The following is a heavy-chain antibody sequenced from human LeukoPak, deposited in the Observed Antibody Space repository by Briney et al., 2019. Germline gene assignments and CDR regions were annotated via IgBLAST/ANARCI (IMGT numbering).Heavy chain of an antibody. D-gene: IGHD3-3*01. CDR1: GFTFGDYA. Sequence: GGSLRLSCTAPGFTFGDYAMSWVRQAPGKGLEWVGFIRSKAYGGTTEYAASVQGRFTISRDDSKSIAYLQMNSLKTEDTAVYYCTSSYYDFWSGYTPLGYWGQGTLVTVSS. CDR3: TSSYYDFWSGYTPLGY. CDR2: IRSKAYGGTT. V-gene: IGHV3-49*04. J-gene: IGHJ4*02.